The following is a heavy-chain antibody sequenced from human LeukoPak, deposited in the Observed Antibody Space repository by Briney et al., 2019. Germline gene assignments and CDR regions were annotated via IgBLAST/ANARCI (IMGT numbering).Heavy chain of an antibody. Sequence: SETLSLTCTVSGCSTSSYYWSWIRQPPGKGLEWVGYIYYSGSTNYNPSLKSRVTISVNTSKNQFSLKLSSVTAADTAVYYCARGGYGDYDEGFDYWGQGTLVTVSS. V-gene: IGHV4-59*01. D-gene: IGHD4-17*01. J-gene: IGHJ4*02. CDR2: IYYSGST. CDR3: ARGGYGDYDEGFDY. CDR1: GCSTSSYY.